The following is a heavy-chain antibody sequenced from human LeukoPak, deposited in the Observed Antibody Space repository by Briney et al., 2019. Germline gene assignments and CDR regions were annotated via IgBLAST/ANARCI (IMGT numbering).Heavy chain of an antibody. D-gene: IGHD4-23*01. Sequence: SETLPLTCTVSGGSISSRSYYWGWIRQPPGKGLEWIGSIYYSGITYYNPSLKSRVTISVDTSKNQFSLKLSSVTAADTAVYYCTSAGDYGGRAGDYWGQGTLVTVSS. V-gene: IGHV4-39*01. CDR2: IYYSGIT. CDR1: GGSISSRSYY. CDR3: TSAGDYGGRAGDY. J-gene: IGHJ4*02.